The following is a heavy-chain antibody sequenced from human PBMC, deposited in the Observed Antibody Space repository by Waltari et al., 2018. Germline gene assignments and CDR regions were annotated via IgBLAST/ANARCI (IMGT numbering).Heavy chain of an antibody. V-gene: IGHV3-23*04. CDR2: IMGSGNST. Sequence: EVQLVESGGGFVQPGGSLRLSCAASGFTFSSYAMKWVRQPPGRGLVWVSGIMGSGNSTHYADSVKGRFTISRDNSKNTVYLKMNSLRAEDTAIYYCAKDRHILVVIVSVDTFHIWGQGTMVTVSS. CDR1: GFTFSSYA. J-gene: IGHJ3*02. D-gene: IGHD2-21*01. CDR3: AKDRHILVVIVSVDTFHI.